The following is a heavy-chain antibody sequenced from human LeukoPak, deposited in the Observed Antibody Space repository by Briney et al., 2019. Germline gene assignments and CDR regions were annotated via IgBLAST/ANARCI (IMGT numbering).Heavy chain of an antibody. D-gene: IGHD3-22*01. Sequence: GRSLRLSCAASGFTFSSYGMHWVRQAPGKGLEWVAVISYDGSNKYYADPVKGRFTISGDNSKNTLYLQMNSLRAEDTAVYYCCTGDYYDSSGYYYFSDYWGQGTLVTVSS. CDR3: CTGDYYDSSGYYYFSDY. V-gene: IGHV3-30*03. CDR2: ISYDGSNK. J-gene: IGHJ4*02. CDR1: GFTFSSYG.